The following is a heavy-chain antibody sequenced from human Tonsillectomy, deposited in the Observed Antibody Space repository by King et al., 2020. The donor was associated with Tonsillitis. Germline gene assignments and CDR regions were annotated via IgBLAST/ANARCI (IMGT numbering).Heavy chain of an antibody. J-gene: IGHJ4*02. CDR2: ISWNSGDT. Sequence: VQLVESGGGLVQPGRSLRLSCAASGFKFDDYGMHWVRLAPGKGLEWVSGISWNSGDTDYADSVKGRFTISRDNAKNSLYLQMNSLRAEDTALYYCTKDLRRSLQLSYFDYWGQGTLVTVSS. CDR3: TKDLRRSLQLSYFDY. CDR1: GFKFDDYG. V-gene: IGHV3-9*01. D-gene: IGHD4-11*01.